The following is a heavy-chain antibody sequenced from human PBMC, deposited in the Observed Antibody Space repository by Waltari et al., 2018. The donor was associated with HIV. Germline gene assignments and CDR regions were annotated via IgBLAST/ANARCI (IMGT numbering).Heavy chain of an antibody. V-gene: IGHV4-34*01. D-gene: IGHD2-2*01. CDR1: GGSFSGYY. CDR3: ATTPFCSSTSCYALYYYYGMDV. Sequence: QVQLQQWGAGLLKPSETLSLTCAVYGGSFSGYYWSWIRQPPGKGQEWIGEINHSGSTNYTPSLKSRVTISVDTSKNQFSLKLSSVTAADTAVYYCATTPFCSSTSCYALYYYYGMDVWGQGTTVTVSS. J-gene: IGHJ6*02. CDR2: INHSGST.